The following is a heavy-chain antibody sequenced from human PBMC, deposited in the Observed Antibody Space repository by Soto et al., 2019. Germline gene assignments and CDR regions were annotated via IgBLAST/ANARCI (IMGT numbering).Heavy chain of an antibody. Sequence: QVQLVQSGAEVKKPGASVKVSCKAYGYTFTSYYMHWVRQAPGQGLEWMGIINPSGGSTSYAQNYQRRININRDTSTSTVYPELSRLRSEDTAVYYCARTYYDILPGYSTYYFDYWCQGPQVTVSS. V-gene: IGHV1-46*03. J-gene: IGHJ4*02. CDR2: INPSGGST. CDR1: GYTFTSYY. D-gene: IGHD3-9*01. CDR3: ARTYYDILPGYSTYYFDY.